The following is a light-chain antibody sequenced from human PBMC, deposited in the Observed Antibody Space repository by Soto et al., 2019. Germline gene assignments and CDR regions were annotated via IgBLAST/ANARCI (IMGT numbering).Light chain of an antibody. CDR3: LQDFQYPRT. CDR2: DAS. V-gene: IGKV1-33*01. J-gene: IGKJ1*01. Sequence: DIQMTQSPSSLSASVGDRVTITCQASQDISNYLNWYQQKPGKAPKLLIYDASNLETGVPSRFSGNFSATNFSLTIGSLQSEDFATYYCLQDFQYPRTFGQGTKV. CDR1: QDISNY.